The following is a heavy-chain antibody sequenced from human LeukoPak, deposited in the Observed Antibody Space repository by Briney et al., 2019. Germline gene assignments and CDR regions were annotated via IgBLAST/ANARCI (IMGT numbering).Heavy chain of an antibody. CDR3: ARVKQLVDY. CDR2: IYSGGST. D-gene: IGHD6-13*01. CDR1: GFTVSSNY. J-gene: IGHJ4*02. V-gene: IGHV3-66*01. Sequence: PGGSLRLSSAASGFTVSSNYMSWVRQAPGKGLEWVSVIYSGGSTYYADSVKGRFTISRDNSKNTLYLQMNSLRAEDTAVYYCARVKQLVDYWGQGTLVTVSS.